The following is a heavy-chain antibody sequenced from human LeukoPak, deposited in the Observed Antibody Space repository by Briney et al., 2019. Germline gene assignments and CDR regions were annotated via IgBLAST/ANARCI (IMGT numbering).Heavy chain of an antibody. J-gene: IGHJ4*02. D-gene: IGHD5-18*01. CDR2: IYDSVST. CDR1: GGSIGSGGYF. V-gene: IGHV4-30-2*01. Sequence: SQTLSLTCTVSGGSIGSGGYFWSWIRQPPGKGLEFLGYIYDSVSTYYNPSLKSRVSISVDRSKNQFSLKLSSVTAADTAVYYCARRLPISGYSYGCFDYWGQGTLVTVSS. CDR3: ARRLPISGYSYGCFDY.